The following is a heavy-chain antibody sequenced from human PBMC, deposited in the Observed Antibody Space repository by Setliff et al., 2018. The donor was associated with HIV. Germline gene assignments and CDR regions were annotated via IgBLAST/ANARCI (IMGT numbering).Heavy chain of an antibody. CDR1: GGSISSSSYY. J-gene: IGHJ4*02. Sequence: SETLSLTCTVSGGSISSSSYYWGWIRQPPGKGLEWIGSIYYSGSTYYNPSLKSRVTISVDTSKNQFSLKLSSVTAADTAGYYCASRFIAPAGYYFDYWGQGTLVTVSS. CDR2: IYYSGST. D-gene: IGHD6-13*01. CDR3: ASRFIAPAGYYFDY. V-gene: IGHV4-39*01.